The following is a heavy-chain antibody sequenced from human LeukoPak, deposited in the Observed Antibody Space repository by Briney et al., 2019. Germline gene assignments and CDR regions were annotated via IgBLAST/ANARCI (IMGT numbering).Heavy chain of an antibody. J-gene: IGHJ3*02. Sequence: RPSETLSLTCTVSGGSISSYYWSWIRQPPGKGLEWIGYIYYSGSTNYNPSLKSRVTISVDTSKNQFSLKLSSVTAADTAVYYCARENSSGYYPPMAFDIWGQGTMVTVSS. CDR3: ARENSSGYYPPMAFDI. D-gene: IGHD3-22*01. CDR1: GGSISSYY. CDR2: IYYSGST. V-gene: IGHV4-59*01.